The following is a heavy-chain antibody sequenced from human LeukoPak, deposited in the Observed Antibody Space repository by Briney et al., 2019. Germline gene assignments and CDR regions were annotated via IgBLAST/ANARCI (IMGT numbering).Heavy chain of an antibody. CDR1: GFTFSSYW. J-gene: IGHJ4*02. CDR2: INSDGSST. CDR3: ASITGTTRFDY. V-gene: IGHV3-74*01. Sequence: GGSLRLSCAASGFTFSSYWMHWVRQAPGKGLVWVSRINSDGSSTSYADSVKGRFTISRDNAKNTPYLQMNSLRAEDTAVYYCASITGTTRFDYWGQGTLVTVSS. D-gene: IGHD1-20*01.